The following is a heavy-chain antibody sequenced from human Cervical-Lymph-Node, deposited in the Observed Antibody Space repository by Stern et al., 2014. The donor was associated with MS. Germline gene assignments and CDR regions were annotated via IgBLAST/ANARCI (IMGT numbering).Heavy chain of an antibody. CDR3: ARQRYFDY. CDR2: IFPGGSDI. J-gene: IGHJ4*02. V-gene: IGHV5-51*01. Sequence: EVQLVESGPEVKRPGESLKIYCQASGYTFTSYWIGWVRQMPGKGLEWIAIIFPGGSDIRYSPSFQGQVTISADKSSSTAYLQWNNLKASDPAIYYCARQRYFDYWGQGTLVTVSS. CDR1: GYTFTSYW.